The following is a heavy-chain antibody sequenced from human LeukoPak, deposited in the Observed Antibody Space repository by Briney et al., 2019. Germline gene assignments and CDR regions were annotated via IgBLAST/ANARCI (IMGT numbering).Heavy chain of an antibody. D-gene: IGHD3-22*01. Sequence: GGSLRLSCAASGFTFSSYWMSWVRQAPGKGLEWVANINQDGSEKYYVGSVEGRFTVSRDNAKNSLYLQMNSLRAEDTAVYYCARDEMYYYDSSGYYSFDYWGQGTLVTVSS. CDR3: ARDEMYYYDSSGYYSFDY. CDR1: GFTFSSYW. J-gene: IGHJ4*02. V-gene: IGHV3-7*01. CDR2: INQDGSEK.